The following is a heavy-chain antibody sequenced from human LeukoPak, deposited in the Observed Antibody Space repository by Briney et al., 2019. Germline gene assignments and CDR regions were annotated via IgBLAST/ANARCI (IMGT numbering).Heavy chain of an antibody. CDR3: ARQGYSSGWFRYYFDY. CDR1: GGSISSSSYY. V-gene: IGHV4-39*01. Sequence: SETLSLTCTVSGGSISSSSYYWGWIRQPPGKGLEWIGSIYYSGSTYYNPSLKSRVTISVDTSKNQFYLKLSSVTAADTAVYYCARQGYSSGWFRYYFDYWGQGTLVTVSS. CDR2: IYYSGST. J-gene: IGHJ4*02. D-gene: IGHD6-19*01.